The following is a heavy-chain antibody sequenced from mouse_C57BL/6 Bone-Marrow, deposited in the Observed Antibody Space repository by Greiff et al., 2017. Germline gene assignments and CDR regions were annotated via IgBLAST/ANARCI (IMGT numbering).Heavy chain of an antibody. Sequence: VQLQQPGAELVKPGASVKLSCKASGYTFTSYWMQWVKQRPGQGLEWIGEIDPSDSYTNYHQKFKGKATLTVDTSSSTAYMQLSSLTSEDSAVYYCARSNWDPWFAYWGQGTLVTVSA. D-gene: IGHD4-1*02. CDR2: IDPSDSYT. J-gene: IGHJ3*01. CDR1: GYTFTSYW. V-gene: IGHV1-50*01. CDR3: ARSNWDPWFAY.